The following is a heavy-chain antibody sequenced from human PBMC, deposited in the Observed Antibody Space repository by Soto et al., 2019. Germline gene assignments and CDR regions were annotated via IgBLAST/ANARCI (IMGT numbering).Heavy chain of an antibody. V-gene: IGHV4-34*01. CDR2: INHSGST. CDR3: ARSGYSGYDFDY. J-gene: IGHJ4*02. D-gene: IGHD5-12*01. CDR1: GGSFIGYY. Sequence: TSETLSLTCAVYGGSFIGYYWSWIRQPPGKGLEWIGEINHSGSTNYNPSLKSRVTISVDTSKNQFSLKLSSVTAADTAVYYCARSGYSGYDFDYWGQGTLVTVSS.